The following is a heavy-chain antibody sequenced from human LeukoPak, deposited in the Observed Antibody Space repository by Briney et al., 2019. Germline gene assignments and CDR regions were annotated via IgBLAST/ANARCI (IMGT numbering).Heavy chain of an antibody. Sequence: PGGSLRLSCAASGFAFSGSTIHWVRQASGKGLEWVGRIRSKANSYATAYAASVKGRFTISRDDSKNTAYLQVNSLKTEDTAVYYCISYCGGDCYPDYWGQGTLVTVSS. D-gene: IGHD2-21*02. CDR3: ISYCGGDCYPDY. J-gene: IGHJ4*02. CDR1: GFAFSGST. V-gene: IGHV3-73*01. CDR2: IRSKANSYAT.